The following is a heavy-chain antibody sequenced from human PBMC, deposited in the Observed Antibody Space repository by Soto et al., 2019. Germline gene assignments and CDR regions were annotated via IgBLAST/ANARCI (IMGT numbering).Heavy chain of an antibody. CDR2: FYYGGTT. V-gene: IGHV4-39*01. J-gene: IGHJ4*02. D-gene: IGHD3-22*01. CDR3: ARHRYPSAYSSFVH. CDR1: GGSISSYY. Sequence: SETLSLTCTVSGGSISSYYWGWIRQPPGKGLEWIGSFYYGGTTNYNPSLNGVTISVDTSTNPFSLRLNSVTAADTAVYYCARHRYPSAYSSFVHWGQGTLVTVSS.